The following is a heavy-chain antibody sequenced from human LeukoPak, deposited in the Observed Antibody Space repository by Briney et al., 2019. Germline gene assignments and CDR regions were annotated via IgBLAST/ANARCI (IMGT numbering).Heavy chain of an antibody. CDR3: AKDYTAMVRGPDY. V-gene: IGHV3-9*01. J-gene: IGHJ4*02. CDR2: ISWNSGSI. CDR1: GSTFDDYA. D-gene: IGHD5-18*01. Sequence: GGSLRLSCAASGSTFDDYAMHWVRQAPGKGVEWVSGISWNSGSIGYADSVKGRFTISRVNAKNSLYLQMNSLRAEDTALYYCAKDYTAMVRGPDYWGQGTLVTVSS.